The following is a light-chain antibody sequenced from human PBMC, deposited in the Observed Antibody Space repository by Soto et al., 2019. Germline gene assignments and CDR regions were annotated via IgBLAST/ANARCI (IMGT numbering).Light chain of an antibody. CDR1: QTISSW. V-gene: IGKV1-5*03. CDR2: KAS. J-gene: IGKJ1*01. CDR3: QHYNSYSEA. Sequence: DIQLTQSPSFLSASVGDRVTITCRASQTISSWLAWYQQKPGKAPKLLTYKASTLKSGVPSRFSGSGSGTEFTLTISSLQPDDFATYYCQHYNSYSEAFGQGTKVDI.